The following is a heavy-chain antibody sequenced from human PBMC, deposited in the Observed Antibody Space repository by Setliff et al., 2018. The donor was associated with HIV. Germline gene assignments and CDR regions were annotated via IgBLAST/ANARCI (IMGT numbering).Heavy chain of an antibody. J-gene: IGHJ6*02. D-gene: IGHD4-4*01. CDR3: ARDDSNYRQHGMDV. CDR1: GFTFSDCS. CDR2: ISGSGRTV. Sequence: GGSLRLSCAASGFTFSDCSMNWVRQAPGKGLEWISYISGSGRTVYYADSVKGRFTISRDNAKNSLYLQMNSLRAEDTAVYYCARDDSNYRQHGMDVWGQGTTVTVSS. V-gene: IGHV3-48*04.